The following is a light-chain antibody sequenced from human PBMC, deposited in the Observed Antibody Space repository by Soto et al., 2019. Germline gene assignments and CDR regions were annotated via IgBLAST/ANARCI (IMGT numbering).Light chain of an antibody. CDR2: GAN. Sequence: LAPLPGTLSLSPGERATLSCRASQSLTRNYLAWYQQKVGQAPRLLIYGANTRAAGIPDRFSGTGAGTDFTHTISRLEPEDFAVYYCQQYNKSPITFGRGTKVDIK. CDR1: QSLTRNY. V-gene: IGKV3-20*01. CDR3: QQYNKSPIT. J-gene: IGKJ4*01.